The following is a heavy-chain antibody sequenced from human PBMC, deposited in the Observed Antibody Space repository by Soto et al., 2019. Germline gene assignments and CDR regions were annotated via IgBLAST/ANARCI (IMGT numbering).Heavy chain of an antibody. CDR3: ATATIVLVPAAMVSHWFDP. Sequence: SETLSLTCTVSGGSISSGDYYWSWIRQPPGKGLGWIGYIYYSGSTYYNPSLKSRVTISVDTSKNQFSQKLSSVTAADTAVYYCATATIVLVPAAMVSHWFDPWGQGTLVTVSS. CDR1: GGSISSGDYY. V-gene: IGHV4-30-4*01. D-gene: IGHD2-2*01. J-gene: IGHJ5*02. CDR2: IYYSGST.